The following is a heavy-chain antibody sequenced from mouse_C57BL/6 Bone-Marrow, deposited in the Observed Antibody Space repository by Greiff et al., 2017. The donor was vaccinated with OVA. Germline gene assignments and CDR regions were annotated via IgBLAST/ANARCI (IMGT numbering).Heavy chain of an antibody. CDR2: INPNNGGT. CDR3: ARSRLGRHFDY. J-gene: IGHJ2*01. CDR1: GYTFTDYN. Sequence: EVHLVESGPELVKPGASVKIPCKASGYTFTDYNMDWVKQSHGKSLEWIGDINPNNGGTIYNQKFKGKATLTVYKSSSTAYMELRSLTSEDTAVYYCARSRLGRHFDYWGQGTTLTVSS. D-gene: IGHD3-2*02. V-gene: IGHV1-18*01.